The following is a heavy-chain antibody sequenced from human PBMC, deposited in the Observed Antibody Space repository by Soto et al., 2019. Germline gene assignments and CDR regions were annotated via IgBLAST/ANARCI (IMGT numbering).Heavy chain of an antibody. CDR1: GFTFSSYA. D-gene: IGHD3-22*01. CDR3: AKDLYYYDSSLDDY. Sequence: GGSLRLSCAGSGFTFSSYAMHWVRQAPGKGLEWVAVISNDGTHKYYAESLKGRFIISRDNSKNTLYLQMNSLRAEDTAVYFCAKDLYYYDSSLDDYWGQGTLVTLS. V-gene: IGHV3-30*18. CDR2: ISNDGTHK. J-gene: IGHJ4*02.